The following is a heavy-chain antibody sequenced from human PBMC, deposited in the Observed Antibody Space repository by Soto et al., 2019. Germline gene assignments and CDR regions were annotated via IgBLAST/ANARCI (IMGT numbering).Heavy chain of an antibody. CDR3: TGGGVSSGPGY. Sequence: EVQLVESGGGLVQPGGSLRLSCAASGFTFSSSSMNWVRQAPGKGLEWVSFIDTLSSTMYYADSVRGRFTISRDNAKNSLYLQRNSLRAEDPAIYYCTGGGVSSGPGYWGQGTLVTVSS. J-gene: IGHJ4*02. V-gene: IGHV3-48*01. CDR2: IDTLSSTM. CDR1: GFTFSSSS. D-gene: IGHD3-22*01.